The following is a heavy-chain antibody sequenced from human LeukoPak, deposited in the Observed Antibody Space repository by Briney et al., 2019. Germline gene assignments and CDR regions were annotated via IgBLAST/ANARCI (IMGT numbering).Heavy chain of an antibody. CDR3: ARETSQKGAHYMDV. CDR2: VYTSGST. J-gene: IGHJ6*03. Sequence: SETLSLTCTVSGGSISSGSYYWSWIRQPAGKGLEWIGRVYTSGSTNYNPSLKSRVTISVDTSKNQFSLKLSSVTAADTAVYYCARETSQKGAHYMDVWGKGTTVTISS. V-gene: IGHV4-61*02. CDR1: GGSISSGSYY. D-gene: IGHD3-16*01.